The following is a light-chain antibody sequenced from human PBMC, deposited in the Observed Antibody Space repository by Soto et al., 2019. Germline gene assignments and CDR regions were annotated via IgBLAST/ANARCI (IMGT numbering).Light chain of an antibody. J-gene: IGKJ1*01. V-gene: IGKV1-8*01. Sequence: AIRMTQSPSSFSASTGDRVTITCRASQGISSYLAWYQQKPGKAPKLLIYAASTLQSGVPSRFSGSGSGTDFTLTINSLQPDDFATYYCQPYKSYWTFGQGTKVDIK. CDR2: AAS. CDR3: QPYKSYWT. CDR1: QGISSY.